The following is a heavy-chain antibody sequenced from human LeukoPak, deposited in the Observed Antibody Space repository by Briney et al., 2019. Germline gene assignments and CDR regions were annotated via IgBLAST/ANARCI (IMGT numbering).Heavy chain of an antibody. CDR2: ISGSGAGK. CDR1: GFTFSTYA. D-gene: IGHD4-17*01. CDR3: AKAAYGDYVGALDI. J-gene: IGHJ3*02. V-gene: IGHV3-23*01. Sequence: GGSLRLSCAASGFTFSTYAMSWVRQAPGKGLGWVSSISGSGAGKFYAAPVKGRFTTSRDNSKNTLYVQMNSLRAEDTAVYYCAKAAYGDYVGALDIWGQGTMGIVSS.